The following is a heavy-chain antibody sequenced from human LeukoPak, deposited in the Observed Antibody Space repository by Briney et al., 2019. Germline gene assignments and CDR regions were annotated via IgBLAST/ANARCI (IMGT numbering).Heavy chain of an antibody. CDR1: GFTFSSYW. J-gene: IGHJ5*02. Sequence: GGSLRLSCAASGFTFSSYWMHWVRQAPGKGLVWVSRINSDGSSTSYADSVKGRFTISRDNAKNTLYLQMNSLRAEDTAVYYCARDFPSYSSANWFDPWGQGTLVTVSS. CDR2: INSDGSST. V-gene: IGHV3-74*01. D-gene: IGHD6-19*01. CDR3: ARDFPSYSSANWFDP.